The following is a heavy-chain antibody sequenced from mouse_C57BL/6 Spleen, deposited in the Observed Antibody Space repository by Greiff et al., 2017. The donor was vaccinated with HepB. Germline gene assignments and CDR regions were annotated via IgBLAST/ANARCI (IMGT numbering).Heavy chain of an antibody. V-gene: IGHV5-6*01. CDR1: GFTFSSYG. Sequence: EVQLVESGGDLVKPGGSLKLSCAASGFTFSSYGMSWVRQTPDKRLEWVATISSGGSYTYYPDSVKGRFTISRDNAKNTLYLQMSSLKSEDTAMYYCAGLFYYGSSPYYFDYWGQGTTLTVSS. CDR3: AGLFYYGSSPYYFDY. CDR2: ISSGGSYT. D-gene: IGHD1-1*01. J-gene: IGHJ2*01.